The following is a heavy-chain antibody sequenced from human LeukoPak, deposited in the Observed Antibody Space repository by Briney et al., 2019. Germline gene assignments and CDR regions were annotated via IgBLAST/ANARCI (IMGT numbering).Heavy chain of an antibody. CDR3: AKKYRPSPQSSAVFDI. J-gene: IGHJ3*02. V-gene: IGHV3-23*01. Sequence: GSLRLSCAGSGFNFSSYAMSWVRQAPGKGLEWVSAISGNGGSTYYADSVKGRFTISRDNSKNTLYLQMNSLRAEDTPVYYCAKKYRPSPQSSAVFDIWGQGTMVTVSS. CDR2: ISGNGGST. D-gene: IGHD6-25*01. CDR1: GFNFSSYA.